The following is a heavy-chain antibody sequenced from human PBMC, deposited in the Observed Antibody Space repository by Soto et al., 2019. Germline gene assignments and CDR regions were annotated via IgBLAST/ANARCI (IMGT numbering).Heavy chain of an antibody. D-gene: IGHD2-15*01. V-gene: IGHV6-1*01. CDR1: GDSVSSNSAA. CDR2: TYYRSKWYN. J-gene: IGHJ6*02. Sequence: SQTLSLTCAISGDSVSSNSAAWNWIRQSPSRGLEWLGRTYYRSKWYNDYAVSVKSRITINPDTSKNQFSLQLNSVTPEDTAAYYCAREGYCSGGSCHYYYYYGMDVWGQGTTVTVSS. CDR3: AREGYCSGGSCHYYYYYGMDV.